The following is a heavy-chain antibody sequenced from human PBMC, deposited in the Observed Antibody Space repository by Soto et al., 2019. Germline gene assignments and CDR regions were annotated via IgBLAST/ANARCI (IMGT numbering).Heavy chain of an antibody. J-gene: IGHJ4*02. CDR3: ARAHYDFWSGYLFDFDY. CDR2: IDPSDSYT. D-gene: IGHD3-3*01. CDR1: GYSFTSYW. Sequence: GESLKISCKGSGYSFTSYWISWVRQMPGKGLEWMGRIDPSDSYTNYSPSFQGHVTISADKSISTAYLQWSSLKASDAAMYYCARAHYDFWSGYLFDFDYWGQGTLVTVSS. V-gene: IGHV5-10-1*01.